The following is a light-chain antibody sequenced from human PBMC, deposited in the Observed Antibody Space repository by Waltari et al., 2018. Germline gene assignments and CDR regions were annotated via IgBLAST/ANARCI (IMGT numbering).Light chain of an antibody. V-gene: IGLV2-14*01. CDR2: DVI. CDR3: TSYTSSSTFV. J-gene: IGLJ3*02. Sequence: QSALTQPASVSGSPGQSITIPCTGTSSDVGGFDYVSWYQQHPGKAPKLLIYDVIKRPSGVSNRFSGSKSGNTVSLTVSGLQAEDEADYYCTSYTSSSTFVFGGGTSLTVL. CDR1: SSDVGGFDY.